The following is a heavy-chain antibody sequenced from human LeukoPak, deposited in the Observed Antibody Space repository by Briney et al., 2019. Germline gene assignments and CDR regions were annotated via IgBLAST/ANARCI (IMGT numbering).Heavy chain of an antibody. D-gene: IGHD6-13*01. CDR1: GFTFDDYA. CDR2: ISWNSGSI. V-gene: IGHV3-9*03. J-gene: IGHJ4*02. Sequence: GGSLRLSCAASGFTFDDYAMHWVRQAPGKGLEWVSGISWNSGSICYADSVKGRFTISRDNAKNSLYLQMNSLRAEDMALYYCAKASAAGPYYFDYWGQGTLVTVSS. CDR3: AKASAAGPYYFDY.